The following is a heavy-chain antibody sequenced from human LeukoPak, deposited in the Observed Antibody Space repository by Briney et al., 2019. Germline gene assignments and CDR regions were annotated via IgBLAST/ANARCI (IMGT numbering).Heavy chain of an antibody. J-gene: IGHJ5*02. V-gene: IGHV4-34*01. CDR1: GGSFSGYY. CDR2: INHSGST. Sequence: SETLSLTCAVYGGSFSGYYWSWIRQPPGKGLEWIGEINHSGSTNYSPSLKSRVTISVDTSKNQFSLKLSSVTAADTAVYYCARDPAQFSITRGFDPWGQGTLVTVSS. D-gene: IGHD2-2*01. CDR3: ARDPAQFSITRGFDP.